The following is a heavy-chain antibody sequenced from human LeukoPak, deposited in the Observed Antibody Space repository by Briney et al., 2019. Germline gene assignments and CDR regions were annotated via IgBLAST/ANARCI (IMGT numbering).Heavy chain of an antibody. V-gene: IGHV1-18*01. CDR3: ARGGWDY. CDR1: GYTFTSYG. CDR2: ISAYSTYNGNT. Sequence: ASVKVSCKASGYTFTSYGISWVRQAPGQGPEWMGWISAYSTYNGNTNYAQKLQGRVTMTTDTFTSTAYMELRSLRSDDTAVYYCARGGWDYWGQGTLVTVSS. J-gene: IGHJ4*02.